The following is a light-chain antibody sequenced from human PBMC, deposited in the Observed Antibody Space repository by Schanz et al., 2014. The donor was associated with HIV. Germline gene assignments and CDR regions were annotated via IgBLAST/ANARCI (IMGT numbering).Light chain of an antibody. J-gene: IGKJ4*01. CDR1: HSVDSY. Sequence: PGERATLSCRASHSVDSYLVWYQQKPGQAPRLLIYDASNRAAGIPARFSGSGSGTDFTLTISSVEPEDFAVYYCQQRSNWPPLTFGGGTKVEIK. V-gene: IGKV3-11*01. CDR3: QQRSNWPPLT. CDR2: DAS.